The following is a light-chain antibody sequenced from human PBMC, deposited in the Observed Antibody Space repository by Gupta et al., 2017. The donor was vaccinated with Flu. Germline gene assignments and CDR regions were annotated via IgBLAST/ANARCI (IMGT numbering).Light chain of an antibody. Sequence: GDRVTITCRASQSIINYLNWFQQKPGKAPKLLIYAASTLQSGVPSRFSGSGSGTDFTLTISSLQPEDFASYYCQQGYRTPYTIGQGTKLEIK. CDR2: AAS. V-gene: IGKV1-39*01. CDR3: QQGYRTPYT. CDR1: QSIINY. J-gene: IGKJ2*01.